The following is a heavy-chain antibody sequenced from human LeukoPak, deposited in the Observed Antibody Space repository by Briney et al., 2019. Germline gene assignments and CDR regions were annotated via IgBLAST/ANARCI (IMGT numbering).Heavy chain of an antibody. Sequence: PGGSLRLSCAASGFTFSSYVMHWVRQAPGKGLEWVAFIRYDGNNKYYADSVKGRFTISRDNSKNTLYLQMNSLRAEDTGVYYCAKGPAYGDYDRHICDYWGQGTLVTVSS. J-gene: IGHJ4*02. V-gene: IGHV3-30*02. CDR3: AKGPAYGDYDRHICDY. CDR2: IRYDGNNK. CDR1: GFTFSSYV. D-gene: IGHD4-17*01.